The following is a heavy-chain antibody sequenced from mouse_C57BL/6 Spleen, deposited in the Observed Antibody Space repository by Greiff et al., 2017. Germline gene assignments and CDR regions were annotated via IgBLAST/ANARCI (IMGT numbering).Heavy chain of an antibody. V-gene: IGHV1-52*01. J-gene: IGHJ2*01. Sequence: QVQLQQSGPELVKPGASVKLSCKASGYTFTSYGIHWVKQRPVQGLEWIGKIDPSDSETHYNQKFKGKATLTVDKSSSTAYMQVSSLTSYDSAVYYCASPQFNGVMDYWGQGTTLTVSS. CDR1: GYTFTSYG. D-gene: IGHD2-1*01. CDR2: IDPSDSET. CDR3: ASPQFNGVMDY.